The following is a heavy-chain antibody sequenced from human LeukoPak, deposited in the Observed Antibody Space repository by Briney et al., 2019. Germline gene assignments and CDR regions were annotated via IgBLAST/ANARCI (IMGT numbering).Heavy chain of an antibody. Sequence: PGGSLRLSCAVSGFTFSSYGMHWVRQAPGKGLEWVSSISSSSSYIYYADSVKGRFTISRDNAKNSLYLQMNSLRAEDTAVYYCARDSGLEDGYNRRIYWGQGTLVTVSS. V-gene: IGHV3-21*01. J-gene: IGHJ4*02. CDR3: ARDSGLEDGYNRRIY. D-gene: IGHD5-24*01. CDR1: GFTFSSYG. CDR2: ISSSSSYI.